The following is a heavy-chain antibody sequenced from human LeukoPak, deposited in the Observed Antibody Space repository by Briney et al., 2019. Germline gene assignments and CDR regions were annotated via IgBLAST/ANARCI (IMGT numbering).Heavy chain of an antibody. CDR2: INHSGST. J-gene: IGHJ4*02. CDR1: GGSFXGYY. V-gene: IGHV4-34*01. CDR3: GRVRRGYSYGNRDY. D-gene: IGHD5-18*01. Sequence: SETLSLTCAVYGGSFXGYYWSWIRQPPXXXLEWIGEINHSGSTSYNPSLKSRVTISVDTSKNQFSLKLSSVTAADTAVYYCGRVRRGYSYGNRDYWGQGTLVTVSS.